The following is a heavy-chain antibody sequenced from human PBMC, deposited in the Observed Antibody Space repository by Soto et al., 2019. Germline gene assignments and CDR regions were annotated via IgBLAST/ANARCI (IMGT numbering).Heavy chain of an antibody. J-gene: IGHJ4*02. CDR1: GGTFSSYA. D-gene: IGHD6-19*01. V-gene: IGHV1-69*13. Sequence: ASVKVSCKASGGTFSSYAISWVLQAPGQGLEWMGGIIPIFGTANYAQKFQGRVTITADESTSTAYMELSSLRSEDTAVYYCAREETPGIAVAFDYWGQGTLVTVSS. CDR2: IIPIFGTA. CDR3: AREETPGIAVAFDY.